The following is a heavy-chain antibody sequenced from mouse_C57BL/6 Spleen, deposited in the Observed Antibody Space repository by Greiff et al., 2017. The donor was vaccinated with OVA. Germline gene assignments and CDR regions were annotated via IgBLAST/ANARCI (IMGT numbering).Heavy chain of an antibody. V-gene: IGHV3-6*01. D-gene: IGHD2-4*01. CDR1: GYSITSGYY. CDR3: ARDKDYGEGYYFDY. CDR2: ISYDGSN. Sequence: EVQRVESGPGLVKPSQSLSLTCSVTGYSITSGYYWNWIRQFPGNKLEWMGYISYDGSNNYNPSLKNRISITRDTSKNQFFLKLNSVTTEDTATYYCARDKDYGEGYYFDYWGQGTTLTVSS. J-gene: IGHJ2*01.